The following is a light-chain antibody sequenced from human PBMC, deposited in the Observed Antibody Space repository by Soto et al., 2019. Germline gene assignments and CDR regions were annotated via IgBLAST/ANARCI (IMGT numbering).Light chain of an antibody. Sequence: LMTQSPVSLSVSPGDRASLXXRARQSVSCNLAWYQQKPAQPPRLXXFGASTRPTGVPARFSGSSSGTAFTLTISSLESEDFAVYYCQMYNLWPPRTFGQGTKVEIK. J-gene: IGKJ1*01. CDR1: QSVSCN. V-gene: IGKV3D-15*01. CDR2: GAS. CDR3: QMYNLWPPRT.